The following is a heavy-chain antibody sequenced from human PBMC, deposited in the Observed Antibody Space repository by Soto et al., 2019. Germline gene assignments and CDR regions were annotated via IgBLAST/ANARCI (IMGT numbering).Heavy chain of an antibody. J-gene: IGHJ4*02. D-gene: IGHD6-19*01. CDR2: TYYRSKWYS. CDR1: GDSVSSTSAA. V-gene: IGHV6-1*01. Sequence: PSQTLSLTCAISGDSVSSTSAAGSWIRQSPSRGLEWLGRTYYRSKWYSDYAVSVKSRITINPDTSKNQFSLQLNSVTPEDTAVYYCARGSYYSGWVWGQGTLVTVPS. CDR3: ARGSYYSGWV.